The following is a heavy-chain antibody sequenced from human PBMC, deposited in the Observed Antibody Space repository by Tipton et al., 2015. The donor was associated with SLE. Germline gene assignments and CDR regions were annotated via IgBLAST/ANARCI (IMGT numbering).Heavy chain of an antibody. Sequence: GSPRLSCAASGFTFSSYEMNWVRQAPGKGLEWVSYISSSGNTIYYADSVKGRFTISRDNAKNSLYLQMNSLRAEDTAVYYCARGPFGYSSSWYGYFQHWGQGTLVTVSS. V-gene: IGHV3-48*03. J-gene: IGHJ1*01. CDR2: ISSSGNTI. CDR3: ARGPFGYSSSWYGYFQH. D-gene: IGHD6-13*01. CDR1: GFTFSSYE.